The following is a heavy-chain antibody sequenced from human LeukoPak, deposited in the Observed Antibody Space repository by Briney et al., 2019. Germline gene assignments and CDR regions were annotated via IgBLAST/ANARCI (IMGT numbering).Heavy chain of an antibody. D-gene: IGHD3-9*01. V-gene: IGHV4-4*02. J-gene: IGHJ3*02. CDR1: GGSISSSNW. CDR2: ISHSGST. Sequence: SETLSLTCAVSGGSISSSNWWSWVRQPPGKGLEWIGEISHSGSTNYNPSLKSRVTISVDTSKNQFSLKLSSVTAADTAVYYCARVLRYFDWLPDDAFDIWGQGTMVTVSS. CDR3: ARVLRYFDWLPDDAFDI.